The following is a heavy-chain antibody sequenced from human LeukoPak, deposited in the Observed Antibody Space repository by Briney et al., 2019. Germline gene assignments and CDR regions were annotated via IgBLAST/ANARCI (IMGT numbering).Heavy chain of an antibody. V-gene: IGHV4-4*07. J-gene: IGHJ3*02. CDR3: AKWKPQMYTIFGAFDI. CDR2: IYTSGST. CDR1: GGSISSYY. D-gene: IGHD3-3*01. Sequence: PSETLSLTCTVSGGSISSYYWSWIRQPAGKGLEWIGRIYTSGSTNYNPSLKSRVTMSVDTSKNQFSLKLSSVTAADTAVYYCAKWKPQMYTIFGAFDIWGQGTMVTVSS.